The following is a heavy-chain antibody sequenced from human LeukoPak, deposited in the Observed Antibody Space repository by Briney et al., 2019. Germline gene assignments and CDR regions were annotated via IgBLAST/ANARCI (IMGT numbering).Heavy chain of an antibody. J-gene: IGHJ5*02. CDR2: IYYSGST. CDR1: GGSISSSSYY. CDR3: ARETYYDFWSGYYTGRNWFDP. D-gene: IGHD3-3*01. Sequence: SETLSLTCTVSGGSISSSSYYWGWIRQPPGKGLEWLGSIYYSGSTYYNPSLKSRVTISVDTSKIQFSLELSSVTAADTAVYYCARETYYDFWSGYYTGRNWFDPWGQGTLVSVSS. V-gene: IGHV4-39*07.